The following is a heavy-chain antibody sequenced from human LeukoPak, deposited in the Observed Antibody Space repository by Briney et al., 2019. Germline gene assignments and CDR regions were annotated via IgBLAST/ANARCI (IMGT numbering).Heavy chain of an antibody. CDR1: GFTFSSYG. V-gene: IGHV3-30*03. Sequence: PGGSLRLSCAASGFTFSSYGMDWVRQAPGKGLEWVALISHDGRGKYYAGAVKGRFTISRDDAKNTLSLQMSSLRAEDTSLYYCARDPSFSRGFNFVLSSWGQGTLVTVSS. CDR3: ARDPSFSRGFNFVLSS. CDR2: ISHDGRGK. D-gene: IGHD5-24*01. J-gene: IGHJ5*02.